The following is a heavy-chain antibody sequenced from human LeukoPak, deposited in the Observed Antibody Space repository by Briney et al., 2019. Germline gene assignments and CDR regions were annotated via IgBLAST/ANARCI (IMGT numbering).Heavy chain of an antibody. CDR1: GYTFTSYD. V-gene: IGHV1-8*01. CDR2: MNPNSGNT. CDR3: ARGGAARPRDIFPDDY. Sequence: ASVKVSCKASGYTFTSYDINWVRQATGQGLEWMGWMNPNSGNTGYAQKFQGRVTMTRNTSISTAYMELSSLRSEDTAVYYCARGGAARPRDIFPDDYWGQGTLVTVSS. D-gene: IGHD3-9*01. J-gene: IGHJ4*02.